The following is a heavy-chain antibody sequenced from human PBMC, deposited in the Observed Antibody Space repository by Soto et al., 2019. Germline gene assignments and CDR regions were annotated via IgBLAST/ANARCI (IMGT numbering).Heavy chain of an antibody. Sequence: SVPTLVNPTQTLTLTCTFSGFSLSTSGVGVGWIRQPPGKALEWLALIYWNDDKRYSPSLKSRLTITKDTSKNQVVLTMTNMELVDTPTYYWPPRPRAFSWGPLYYFDYWAQETLVTVSS. CDR1: GFSLSTSGVG. CDR2: IYWNDDK. V-gene: IGHV2-5*01. CDR3: PPRPRAFSWGPLYYFDY. D-gene: IGHD3-16*01. J-gene: IGHJ4*02.